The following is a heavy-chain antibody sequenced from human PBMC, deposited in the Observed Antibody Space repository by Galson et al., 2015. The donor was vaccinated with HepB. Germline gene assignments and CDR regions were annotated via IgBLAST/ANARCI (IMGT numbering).Heavy chain of an antibody. CDR2: IWYDGSNK. CDR1: GFTFSSYG. V-gene: IGHV3-33*01. CDR3: ARDPDFIVATMDTYFDY. D-gene: IGHD5-12*01. Sequence: SLRLSCAASGFTFSSYGMHWVRQAPGKGLEWVAVIWYDGSNKYYADSVKGRFTISRDNSKNTLYLQMNSLRAEDTAVYYCARDPDFIVATMDTYFDYWGQGTLVTVSS. J-gene: IGHJ4*02.